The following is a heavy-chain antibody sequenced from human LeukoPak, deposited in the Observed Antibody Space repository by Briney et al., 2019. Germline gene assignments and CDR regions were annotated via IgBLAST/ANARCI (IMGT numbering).Heavy chain of an antibody. V-gene: IGHV4-59*01. Sequence: SETLSLTCTVSGGSISSYYWSWIRQPPGKGLEWIGYIYYSGSTNYNPSLKSRVTISVDTSKNQFSLKLSSVTAADTAVYYCGGGGYYGSGSYGAIDWFDPWGQGTLVTVSS. J-gene: IGHJ5*02. D-gene: IGHD3-10*01. CDR1: GGSISSYY. CDR2: IYYSGST. CDR3: GGGGYYGSGSYGAIDWFDP.